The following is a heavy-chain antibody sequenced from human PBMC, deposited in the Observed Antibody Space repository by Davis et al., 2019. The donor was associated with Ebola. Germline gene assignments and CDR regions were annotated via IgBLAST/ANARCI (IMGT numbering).Heavy chain of an antibody. J-gene: IGHJ4*02. D-gene: IGHD6-13*01. Sequence: MPSETLSLTCTVSGGSIRTYYWSWIRQPPGKGLEWIGDIYYSGSTNYNPSLKSRVTISVDTSKNQFSLKLSSVTAADTAVYYCARVAAAGLDYWGQGTLVTVSS. CDR3: ARVAAAGLDY. CDR2: IYYSGST. V-gene: IGHV4-59*01. CDR1: GGSIRTYY.